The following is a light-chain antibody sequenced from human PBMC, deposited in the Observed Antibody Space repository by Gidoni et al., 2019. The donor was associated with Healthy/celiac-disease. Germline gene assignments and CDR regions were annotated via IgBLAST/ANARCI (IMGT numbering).Light chain of an antibody. CDR2: AAS. J-gene: IGKJ5*01. CDR3: QQYYSTPIT. CDR1: QGISNS. Sequence: IHSTQSPSSLSASVGDRVTITCRASQGISNSLAWYQQKPGKAPKLLLYAASRLESGVPSRFSGSGSGTDYTLTISSLQPEDFAIYYCQQYYSTPITFXQXTRLEIK. V-gene: IGKV1-NL1*01.